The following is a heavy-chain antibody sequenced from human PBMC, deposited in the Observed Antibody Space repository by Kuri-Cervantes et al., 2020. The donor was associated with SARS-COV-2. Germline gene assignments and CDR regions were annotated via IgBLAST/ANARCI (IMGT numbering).Heavy chain of an antibody. CDR1: GFNFGNYA. J-gene: IGHJ5*02. V-gene: IGHV3-23*01. D-gene: IGHD1-26*01. CDR3: ASERWELSWFDP. Sequence: GGSLRLSCAASGFNFGNYAMTWVRQAPGKGLEWVSFISANGGRTYYADSVKGRFTISRDNAKNTLYLQMNSLRAEDTAVYYCASERWELSWFDPWGQGTLVTVSS. CDR2: ISANGGRT.